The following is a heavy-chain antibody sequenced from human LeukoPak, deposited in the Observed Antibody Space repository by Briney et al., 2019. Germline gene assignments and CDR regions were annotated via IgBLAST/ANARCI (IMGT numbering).Heavy chain of an antibody. V-gene: IGHV4-34*01. Sequence: SETLSLTCAVYGGSFSGYYWSWIRQPPGKGLEWIGEINHSGSTNYNPSLKSRVTISVDTSKNQFSLKLSSVTAADTAVYYCAREKYSSSWYSYYYYGMDVWGQGTTVTVSS. J-gene: IGHJ6*02. D-gene: IGHD6-13*01. CDR2: INHSGST. CDR3: AREKYSSSWYSYYYYGMDV. CDR1: GGSFSGYY.